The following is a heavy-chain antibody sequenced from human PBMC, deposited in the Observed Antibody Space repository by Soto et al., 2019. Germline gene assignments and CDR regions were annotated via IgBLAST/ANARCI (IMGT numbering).Heavy chain of an antibody. CDR3: AGAWAQYGMDV. Sequence: EVQLVESGGGLVQPGGSLRLSCAASGFTFSIYWMHWVRQVPGKGLVWVSRINSDATSTNYADSVKGRFTISRDNAKNTLYLQLNSLRAEDTGVYYCAGAWAQYGMDVWGQGTTVTVSS. V-gene: IGHV3-74*01. J-gene: IGHJ6*02. CDR1: GFTFSIYW. CDR2: INSDATST. D-gene: IGHD4-17*01.